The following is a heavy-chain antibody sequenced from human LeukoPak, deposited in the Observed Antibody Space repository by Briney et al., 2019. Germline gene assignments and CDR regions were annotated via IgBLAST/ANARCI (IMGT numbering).Heavy chain of an antibody. CDR3: ARHLSSHYYYYYMDV. Sequence: LGESLKISCKGSGYSFTSYWIGWVRQMPGKGLEWMGIIYPGDSDTRYSPSFQGQVTISADKSISTAYLQWSSLKASDTAMYYCARHLSSHYYYYYMDVWGKGTTVTVSS. D-gene: IGHD6-13*01. CDR2: IYPGDSDT. V-gene: IGHV5-51*01. J-gene: IGHJ6*03. CDR1: GYSFTSYW.